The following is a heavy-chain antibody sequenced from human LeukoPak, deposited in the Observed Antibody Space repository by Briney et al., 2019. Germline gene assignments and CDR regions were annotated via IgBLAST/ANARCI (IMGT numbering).Heavy chain of an antibody. V-gene: IGHV1-18*01. CDR3: ARDHLFGVLRDILTGYWPGGMDV. Sequence: GASVKVSCKASGYTFTSYGISWVRQAPGQGLEWMGWISAYNGNTNYAQKLQGGVTMTTDTSTSTAYMELRSLRSDDTAVYYCARDHLFGVLRDILTGYWPGGMDVWGQGTTVTVSS. J-gene: IGHJ6*02. D-gene: IGHD3-9*01. CDR2: ISAYNGNT. CDR1: GYTFTSYG.